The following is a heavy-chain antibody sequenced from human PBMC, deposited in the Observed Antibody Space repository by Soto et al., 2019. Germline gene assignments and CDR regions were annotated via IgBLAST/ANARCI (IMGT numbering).Heavy chain of an antibody. CDR3: AKAGTIFGVVMNNWFDP. CDR1: GFTFSSYA. V-gene: IGHV3-23*01. Sequence: GGSLRLSCAASGFTFSSYAMSWVRQAPGKGLEWVSTINGNDGSTYYADSVKGRFTISRDNSKNTLYLQMNSLRVEDTAVYYCAKAGTIFGVVMNNWFDPWSQGTLVTVSS. CDR2: INGNDGST. J-gene: IGHJ5*02. D-gene: IGHD3-3*01.